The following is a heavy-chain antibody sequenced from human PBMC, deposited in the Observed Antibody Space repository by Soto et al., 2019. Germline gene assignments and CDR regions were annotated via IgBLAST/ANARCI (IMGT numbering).Heavy chain of an antibody. CDR3: ARDTTDDSSGYYSEHVFDY. Sequence: QVQLQESGPGLVKPSQTLSLTCTVSGGSISSGGYYWSWIRQHPGKGLEWIGYIYYSGSTYYNPSLKSRVTISVDTSKNQFSLKLSSVTAADTAVYYCARDTTDDSSGYYSEHVFDYWGQGTLVTVSS. J-gene: IGHJ4*02. D-gene: IGHD3-22*01. V-gene: IGHV4-31*03. CDR1: GGSISSGGYY. CDR2: IYYSGST.